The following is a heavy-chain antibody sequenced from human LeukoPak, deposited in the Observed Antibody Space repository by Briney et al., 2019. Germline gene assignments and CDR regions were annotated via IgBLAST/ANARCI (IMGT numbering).Heavy chain of an antibody. Sequence: GGSLRLSCAASGFSVRDYAMHWVRQAPGKGLEWVAVMSYEETYKNYAEAVKGRFTVSRDNSINTVYLQMNSLRAEDTAVYYCANLGKYCSGFSCYKWGQGTLVTVSS. CDR1: GFSVRDYA. CDR2: MSYEETYK. V-gene: IGHV3-30-3*01. J-gene: IGHJ4*02. CDR3: ANLGKYCSGFSCYK. D-gene: IGHD2-2*02.